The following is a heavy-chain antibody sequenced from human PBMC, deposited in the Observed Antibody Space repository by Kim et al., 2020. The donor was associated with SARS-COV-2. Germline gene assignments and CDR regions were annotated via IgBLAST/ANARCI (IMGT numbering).Heavy chain of an antibody. CDR1: GFSFSTYS. CDR2: ISSSRIYI. Sequence: GGSLRLFCAASGFSFSTYSMNWVRQAPGKGLEWVSAISSSRIYIYYVDAVKGRFITSRDNAKNSLYLQMHSLRADDTAAYYCARITATAPFGVDVWGQWT. D-gene: IGHD1-20*01. CDR3: ARITATAPFGVDV. J-gene: IGHJ6*02. V-gene: IGHV3-21*01.